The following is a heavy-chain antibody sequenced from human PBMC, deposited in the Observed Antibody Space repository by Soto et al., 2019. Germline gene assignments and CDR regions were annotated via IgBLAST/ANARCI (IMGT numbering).Heavy chain of an antibody. J-gene: IGHJ3*02. V-gene: IGHV3-23*01. CDR3: VKFRPAQTVFGYGAFDI. CDR2: IGGSGGST. CDR1: KFTMTTSA. Sequence: VQLLESGGGLVQPGGSLRLSCTASKFTMTTSAMSWVRQIPGRGLEWVSAIGGSGGSTYYAESVKGRFTISRDKSKNTVDLQMNSLRADDTAIYYCVKFRPAQTVFGYGAFDIWGQGTVVTVSS. D-gene: IGHD3-3*01.